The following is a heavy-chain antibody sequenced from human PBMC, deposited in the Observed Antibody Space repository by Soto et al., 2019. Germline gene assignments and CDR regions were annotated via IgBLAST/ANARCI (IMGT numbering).Heavy chain of an antibody. V-gene: IGHV3-23*01. D-gene: IGHD6-6*01. J-gene: IGHJ5*02. Sequence: PGGSLRLSCAASGFTFSSYAMSWVRQAPGKGLEWVSAISGSGGSTYYADSVRGRFTISRDNSKNTLYLQMNSLRAEDTAVYYCAKDHGSSMYNWFDPWGQGTLVTVSS. CDR2: ISGSGGST. CDR3: AKDHGSSMYNWFDP. CDR1: GFTFSSYA.